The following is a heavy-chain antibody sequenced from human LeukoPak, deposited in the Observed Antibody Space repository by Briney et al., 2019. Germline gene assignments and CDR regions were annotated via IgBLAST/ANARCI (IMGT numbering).Heavy chain of an antibody. CDR3: ARISPYYYDSSGYSGAFDI. CDR1: GYTLTELS. CDR2: FDPEDGET. Sequence: ASVKVSCKVSGYTLTELSMHWVRQAPGKGLEWMGGFDPEDGETIYAQKFQGRVTMTRDMSTSTVYMELSSLRSEDTAVYYCARISPYYYDSSGYSGAFDIWGQGTMVTVSS. J-gene: IGHJ3*02. D-gene: IGHD3-22*01. V-gene: IGHV1-24*01.